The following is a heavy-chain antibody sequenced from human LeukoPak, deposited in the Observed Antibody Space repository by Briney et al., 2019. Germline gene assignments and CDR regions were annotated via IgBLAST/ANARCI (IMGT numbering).Heavy chain of an antibody. J-gene: IGHJ3*02. CDR1: GGSISSYY. Sequence: SETLSLTCTVSGGSISSYYWSWIRQPPGKGLEWIGYIYTSGSTNYNPSLKSRVTISVDTSKSQFSLKLSSVTAADTAVYYCARQKATRDYYDSGAFDIWGQGTMVTVSS. V-gene: IGHV4-4*09. CDR3: ARQKATRDYYDSGAFDI. CDR2: IYTSGST. D-gene: IGHD3-22*01.